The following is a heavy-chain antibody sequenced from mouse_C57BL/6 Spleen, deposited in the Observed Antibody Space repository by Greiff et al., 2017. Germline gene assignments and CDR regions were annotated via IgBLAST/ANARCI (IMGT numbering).Heavy chain of an antibody. CDR3: ARWGISNPWFAY. D-gene: IGHD2-5*01. J-gene: IGHJ3*01. V-gene: IGHV1-69*01. CDR1: GYTFTSYW. Sequence: QVQLKQPGAELVMPGASVKLSCKASGYTFTSYWMHWVKQRPGQGLEWIGEIDPSDSYTNYNQKFKGKATLTVDTSSSTAYMQLSSLTAEDSAVYYCARWGISNPWFAYWAKGLWSLSLQ. CDR2: IDPSDSYT.